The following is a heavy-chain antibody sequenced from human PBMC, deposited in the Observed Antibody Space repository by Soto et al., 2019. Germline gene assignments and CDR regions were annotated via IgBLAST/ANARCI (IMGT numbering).Heavy chain of an antibody. CDR1: GYTLTELS. D-gene: IGHD3-10*01. J-gene: IGHJ3*02. CDR2: FDPEDGET. Sequence: GASVKVSCKVSGYTLTELSMHWVRQAPGKGLEWMGGFDPEDGETIYAQKFQGRVTMTEDTSTDTAYMELSSLRSEDTAVYYCATGYGSGSQNSLDAFDIWXQGTMVTVSS. V-gene: IGHV1-24*01. CDR3: ATGYGSGSQNSLDAFDI.